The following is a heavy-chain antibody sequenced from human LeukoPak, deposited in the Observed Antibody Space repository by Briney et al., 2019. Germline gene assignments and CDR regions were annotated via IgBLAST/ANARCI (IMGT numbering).Heavy chain of an antibody. V-gene: IGHV3-30*03. CDR1: GFTFSSYG. D-gene: IGHD3-16*01. CDR3: ARDHLGDISAFDI. Sequence: GGSLRLSCAASGFTFSSYGMHWVRQAPGKGLEWVAVISYDGSNKYYADSVKGRFTISKDNSKNTLYLQMNSLRAEDTAVYYCARDHLGDISAFDIWGQGTMVTVSS. CDR2: ISYDGSNK. J-gene: IGHJ3*02.